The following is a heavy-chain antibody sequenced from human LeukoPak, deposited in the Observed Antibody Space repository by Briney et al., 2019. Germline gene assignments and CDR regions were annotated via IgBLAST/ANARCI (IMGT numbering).Heavy chain of an antibody. Sequence: GGSLRLSCATSKFNFNTYGMTWVRQAPGKGLEWVSSISGSGGTTQYAASVQGRFTISRDNSKNTLYLQMNSLRAEDTAVYYCAKDPNGDYIGTFDIWGQGTMVTVSS. V-gene: IGHV3-23*01. D-gene: IGHD4-17*01. CDR2: ISGSGGTT. CDR3: AKDPNGDYIGTFDI. J-gene: IGHJ3*02. CDR1: KFNFNTYG.